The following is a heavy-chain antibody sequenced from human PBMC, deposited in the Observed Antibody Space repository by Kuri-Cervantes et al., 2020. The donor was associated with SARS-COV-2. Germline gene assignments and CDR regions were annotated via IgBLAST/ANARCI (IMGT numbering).Heavy chain of an antibody. Sequence: LSLTCAASGFTFSSYGMHWVRQAPGKGLEWVAVIWYDGSNKYYADSVKGRFTISRDNSKNTLYLQMNSLRAKDTAVYYCAKAMLRIAARYYYYVDVWGKGTTVTVSS. D-gene: IGHD6-6*01. CDR1: GFTFSSYG. CDR3: AKAMLRIAARYYYYVDV. CDR2: IWYDGSNK. V-gene: IGHV3-33*06. J-gene: IGHJ6*03.